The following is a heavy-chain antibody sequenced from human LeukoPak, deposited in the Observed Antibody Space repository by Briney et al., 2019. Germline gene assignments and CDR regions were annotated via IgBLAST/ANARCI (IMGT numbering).Heavy chain of an antibody. J-gene: IGHJ5*02. CDR3: ARDLLPTGPGGWFDP. V-gene: IGHV1-18*01. CDR1: GYTFTSYG. D-gene: IGHD1-14*01. Sequence: ASVKVSCKAPGYTFTSYGISWVRQAPGQGLEWMGWISAYNGNTNYAQKLQGRVTMTTDTSTSTAYMELRSLRSDDTAVYYCARDLLPTGPGGWFDPWGQGTLVTVSS. CDR2: ISAYNGNT.